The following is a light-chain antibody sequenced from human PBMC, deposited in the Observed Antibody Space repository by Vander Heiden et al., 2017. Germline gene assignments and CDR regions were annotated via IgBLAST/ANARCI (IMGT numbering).Light chain of an antibody. V-gene: IGLV3-21*02. J-gene: IGLJ2*01. CDR1: DIATTG. CDR2: DDS. Sequence: SSVLTQPPSVSVAPGQPATINCGGNDIATTGVHWYQQRPGQAPVLVVYDDSDRPSGIPERFSGSTSANTATLTISGVEAGDEADYFCQVWDTRSDHGVFGGGTKLTVL. CDR3: QVWDTRSDHGV.